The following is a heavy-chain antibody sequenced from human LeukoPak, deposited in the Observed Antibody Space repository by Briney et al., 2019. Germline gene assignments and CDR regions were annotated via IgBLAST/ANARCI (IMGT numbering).Heavy chain of an antibody. V-gene: IGHV1-2*02. CDR3: ARGPNYYGSGFGWFDP. Sequence: GPVKVSCKASGYTFTGYYMHWVRQAPGQGLEWMGWINPNSGGTNYAQKFQGRVTMTRDTSISTAYMELSRLRSDDTAVYYCARGPNYYGSGFGWFDPWGQGTLVTVSS. D-gene: IGHD3-10*01. CDR1: GYTFTGYY. J-gene: IGHJ5*02. CDR2: INPNSGGT.